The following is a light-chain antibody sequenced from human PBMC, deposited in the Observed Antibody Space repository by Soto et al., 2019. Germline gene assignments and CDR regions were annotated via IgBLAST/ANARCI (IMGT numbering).Light chain of an antibody. CDR3: SADTGDFSGM. V-gene: IGLV2-18*02. CDR2: EVS. J-gene: IGLJ3*02. CDR1: SSDIGSYNH. Sequence: QSALTQPPSVSGSPGQSVIISCTGTSSDIGSYNHVSWYQQPPGAAPKLIIYEVSSRPSGVPDRFSGSKSANTASLTISGLQAGDEADYYCSADTGDFSGMFGGGTKLTVL.